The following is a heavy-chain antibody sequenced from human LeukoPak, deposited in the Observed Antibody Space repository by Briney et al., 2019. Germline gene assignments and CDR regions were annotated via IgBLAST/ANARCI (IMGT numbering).Heavy chain of an antibody. CDR1: VYTFTSYD. V-gene: IGHV1-18*01. CDR3: ARDGDSSGWSDYFDY. Sequence: ASVKVSCKASVYTFTSYDISWVRQAPGQGLEWMGWISAYNGNTNYAQKLQGRVTMTTDTSTSTAYMELRSLRSDDTAVYYCARDGDSSGWSDYFDYWGQGTLVTVSS. CDR2: ISAYNGNT. D-gene: IGHD6-19*01. J-gene: IGHJ4*02.